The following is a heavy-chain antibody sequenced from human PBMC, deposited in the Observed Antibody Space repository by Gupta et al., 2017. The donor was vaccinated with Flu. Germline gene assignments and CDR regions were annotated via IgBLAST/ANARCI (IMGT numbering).Heavy chain of an antibody. V-gene: IGHV1-69*01. CDR2: IIPIFGTA. J-gene: IGHJ6*02. CDR3: ARAITEKDYYSYGMDV. D-gene: IGHD1-14*01. Sequence: QVQLVQSGAEVKKPGSAVKVSCKASGGTFISYAINWVRQAPGQGLEWMGGIIPIFGTAKYAQKGQVRVTITADEYTTTAYMELSRLSYEEKAVYYCARAITEKDYYSYGMDVWGQGTTVTVSS. CDR1: GGTFISYA.